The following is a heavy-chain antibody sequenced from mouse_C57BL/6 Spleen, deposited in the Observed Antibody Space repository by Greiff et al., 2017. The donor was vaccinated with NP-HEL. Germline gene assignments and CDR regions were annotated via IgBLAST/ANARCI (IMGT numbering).Heavy chain of an antibody. J-gene: IGHJ2*01. CDR2: IYPGDGDT. V-gene: IGHV1-80*01. CDR1: GYAFSSYW. D-gene: IGHD2-4*01. Sequence: LVESGAELVKPGASVKISCKASGYAFSSYWMNWVKQRPGKGLEWIGQIYPGDGDTNYNGKFKGKATLTADKSSSTAYMQLSSLTSEDSAVYFCARYYDYDGDYFDYWGQGTTLTVSS. CDR3: ARYYDYDGDYFDY.